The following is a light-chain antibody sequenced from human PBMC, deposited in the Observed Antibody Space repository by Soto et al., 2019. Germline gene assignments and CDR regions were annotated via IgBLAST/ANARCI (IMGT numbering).Light chain of an antibody. CDR3: QQYGSSPSWT. J-gene: IGKJ1*01. CDR1: QSVSSSY. Sequence: EIVLTQSPGTLSLSPWERATLSCRAIQSVSSSYLAWYQHKPGHAPRLLIYGASSRATVIPDRFSGSGSGTDFTLTISRLEPEDFAVYYCQQYGSSPSWTFGQGTKVDIK. V-gene: IGKV3-20*01. CDR2: GAS.